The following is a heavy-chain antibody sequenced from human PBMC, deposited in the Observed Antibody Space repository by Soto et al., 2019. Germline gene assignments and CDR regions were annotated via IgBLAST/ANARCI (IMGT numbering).Heavy chain of an antibody. CDR1: GFFFGNFG. CDR3: ARGLRYFDWLPSLPDY. D-gene: IGHD3-9*01. V-gene: IGHV3-7*04. Sequence: GGSLRLSCAASGFFFGNFGMHWVRRAPGKGLEWVADIQQDGSEKYYVDSVKGRFTISRDNAKNSLYLQMNSLRAEDTAVYYCARGLRYFDWLPSLPDYWGQGTLVTVSS. CDR2: IQQDGSEK. J-gene: IGHJ4*02.